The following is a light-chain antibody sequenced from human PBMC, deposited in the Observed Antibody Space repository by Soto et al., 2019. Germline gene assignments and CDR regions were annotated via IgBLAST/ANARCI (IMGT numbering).Light chain of an antibody. J-gene: IGKJ1*01. CDR3: QQYNSSPDT. CDR1: QCVGTS. V-gene: IGKV3-20*01. Sequence: EIVLTQSPVTLSLSPGERGTLSCRASQCVGTSLAWYQQIPGQAPRLLIYGTSNRATGIPDRFSGSGSGTDFTLTISKLQPEDFAIYHCQQYNSSPDTFGQGTKVDIK. CDR2: GTS.